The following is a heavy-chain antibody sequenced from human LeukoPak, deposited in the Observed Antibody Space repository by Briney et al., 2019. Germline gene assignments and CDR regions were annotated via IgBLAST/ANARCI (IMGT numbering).Heavy chain of an antibody. V-gene: IGHV4-34*01. J-gene: IGHJ4*02. Sequence: SETLSLTCAVYGGSFSDCYWTWIRQPPGKGLEWIGEINHSGSTTYNPSLKSRVTMSVDTSKNQFSLKLSSVTAADTAVYYCARVPLYNFWTARTFFDCWGQGTLVTVSS. CDR1: GGSFSDCY. CDR3: ARVPLYNFWTARTFFDC. D-gene: IGHD3/OR15-3a*01. CDR2: INHSGST.